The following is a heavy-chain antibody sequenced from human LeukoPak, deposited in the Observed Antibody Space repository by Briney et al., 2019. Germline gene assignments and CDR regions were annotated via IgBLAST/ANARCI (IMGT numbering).Heavy chain of an antibody. CDR1: GFTFSSYA. CDR2: ISDSGGST. CDR3: ARGSGRITIFGVPY. D-gene: IGHD3-3*01. Sequence: GGSLRLSCAASGFTFSSYAMSWVRQDPGKGLEWISAISDSGGSTYYADSVKGRFTISRDNAKNSLYLQMSSLRVEDTAVYYCARGSGRITIFGVPYWGQGTLVTVSS. J-gene: IGHJ4*02. V-gene: IGHV3-23*01.